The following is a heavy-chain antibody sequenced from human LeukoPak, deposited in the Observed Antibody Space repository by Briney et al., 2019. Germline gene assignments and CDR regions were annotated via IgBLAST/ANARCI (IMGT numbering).Heavy chain of an antibody. CDR3: ARDGALDYGDYWYFDL. Sequence: SETLSLTCTVSGGSINSYFWTWIRQPAGKGLECLGRFHPSGKTNYNPSLKSRVTMSLDTSKNQFSLKLTSVTAADTAMYYCARDGALDYGDYWYFDLWGRGTLVTVSS. D-gene: IGHD4-17*01. CDR2: FHPSGKT. V-gene: IGHV4-4*07. J-gene: IGHJ2*01. CDR1: GGSINSYF.